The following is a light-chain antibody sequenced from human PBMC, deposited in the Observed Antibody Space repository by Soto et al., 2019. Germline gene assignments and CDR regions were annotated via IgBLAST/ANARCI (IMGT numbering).Light chain of an antibody. Sequence: AIQVTQSPTSLSASVGDRVTITCRSSQDIRNYLGWYQQKPGKAPQLLIYGASSLQRGGSSRFSGSGFGTDFTLTISSLQPEDSATYYCLQDRSHFWTFGQGTKVEI. CDR3: LQDRSHFWT. V-gene: IGKV1-6*01. CDR2: GAS. CDR1: QDIRNY. J-gene: IGKJ1*01.